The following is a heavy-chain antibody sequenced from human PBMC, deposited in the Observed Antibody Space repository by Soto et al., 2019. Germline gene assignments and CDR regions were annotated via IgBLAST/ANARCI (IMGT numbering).Heavy chain of an antibody. Sequence: GESLKISCKGSGYSFTSYWISWVRQMPGKGLEWMGRIDPSDSYTNYSPSFQGHVTISADKSISTAYLQWSSLKASDTAMYYCARLPLLRLGVVLRQYYYGMDVWGQGTTVTVYS. CDR2: IDPSDSYT. CDR1: GYSFTSYW. CDR3: ARLPLLRLGVVLRQYYYGMDV. D-gene: IGHD3-3*01. V-gene: IGHV5-10-1*01. J-gene: IGHJ6*02.